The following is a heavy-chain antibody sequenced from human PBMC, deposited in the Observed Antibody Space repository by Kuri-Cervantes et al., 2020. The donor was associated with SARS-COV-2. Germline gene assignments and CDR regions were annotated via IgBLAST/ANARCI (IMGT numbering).Heavy chain of an antibody. Sequence: SQTLSLSSAVYGGSFSGYHWTWIRQPPGEGLEWIGEINHSGSTNYNPSLKSRVTVSVDTSKNQFSLKLSSVTAADTAVYYCASEMAMGTQSYWGQGTLVTVSS. D-gene: IGHD5-24*01. CDR3: ASEMAMGTQSY. CDR1: GGSFSGYH. V-gene: IGHV4-34*01. CDR2: INHSGST. J-gene: IGHJ4*02.